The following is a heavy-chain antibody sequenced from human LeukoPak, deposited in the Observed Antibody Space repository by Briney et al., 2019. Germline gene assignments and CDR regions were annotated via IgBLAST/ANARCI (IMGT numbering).Heavy chain of an antibody. CDR2: IKQDGSEI. CDR3: ARDSDSSGYYSYYYMDV. V-gene: IGHV3-7*01. Sequence: GGSLRLSCAASGFTFSNYWMGWVRQAPGKGLEWVANIKQDGSEIYYVDSVKGRFTISRDTAKDSLYQQMNSLRAEDTAVYYCARDSDSSGYYSYYYMDVWGKGTTVTVSS. CDR1: GFTFSNYW. J-gene: IGHJ6*03. D-gene: IGHD3-22*01.